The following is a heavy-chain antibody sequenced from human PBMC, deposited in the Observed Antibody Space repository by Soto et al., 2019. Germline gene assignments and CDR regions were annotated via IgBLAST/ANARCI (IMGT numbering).Heavy chain of an antibody. J-gene: IGHJ6*02. CDR3: ARGWGGREGYVIDV. CDR1: GGSISSYY. CDR2: IFYSGST. D-gene: IGHD3-16*01. V-gene: IGHV4-59*12. Sequence: QVQLQESGPGLVQPSKTLSLTCTVSGGSISSYYWSWVRQPPGKELQYIGYIFYSGSTNYNPSLKGRVTISDDTSANKFSLTLSSVTAADTAVYYCARGWGGREGYVIDVWGQGTTVTVSS.